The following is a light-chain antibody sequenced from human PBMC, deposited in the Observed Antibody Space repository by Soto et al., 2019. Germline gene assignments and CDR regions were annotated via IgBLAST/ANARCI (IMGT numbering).Light chain of an antibody. Sequence: AIQMTQSPSSLSASVGDRVTITCRASQDIRSYLGWYQQEPGKAPKLLIYAASSLQSGVPSRFSGSGSGTDFTLTINSLQPEDFATYYCLQDYNDPLTLGGGTKVEIK. J-gene: IGKJ4*01. CDR2: AAS. CDR1: QDIRSY. V-gene: IGKV1-6*01. CDR3: LQDYNDPLT.